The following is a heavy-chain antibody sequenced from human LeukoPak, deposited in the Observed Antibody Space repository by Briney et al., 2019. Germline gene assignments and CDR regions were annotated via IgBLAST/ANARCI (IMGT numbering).Heavy chain of an antibody. CDR1: GFTFRSHG. CDR3: ARDGQNGSPYATDV. V-gene: IGHV3-33*01. J-gene: IGHJ6*02. CDR2: IWYDGSDE. Sequence: GGSLRLSCAASGFTFRSHGMHWVRQAPGKGLEWVAGIWYDGSDEDYADSVRGRFIISRDNSKNTLYLQMNSLRVEDTAIYYCARDGQNGSPYATDVWGQGTTVTVSS. D-gene: IGHD3-10*01.